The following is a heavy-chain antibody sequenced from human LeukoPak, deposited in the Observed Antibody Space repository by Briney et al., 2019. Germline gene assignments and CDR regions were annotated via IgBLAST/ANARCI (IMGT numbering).Heavy chain of an antibody. J-gene: IGHJ5*02. CDR3: ARDQPRGNYDYWFDP. Sequence: ASVKVSCKASGGTFSSYAISWVRQAPGQGLEWMGVINPSGGSTSYAQKFQGRVTLTRDMSTSTVYMELSSLRSEDTALYYCARDQPRGNYDYWFDPWGQGTLVTVSS. CDR1: GGTFSSYA. D-gene: IGHD3-16*01. V-gene: IGHV1-46*01. CDR2: INPSGGST.